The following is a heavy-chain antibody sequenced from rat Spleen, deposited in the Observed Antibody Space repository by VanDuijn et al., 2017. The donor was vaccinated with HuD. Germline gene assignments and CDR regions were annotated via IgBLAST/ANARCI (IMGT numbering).Heavy chain of an antibody. J-gene: IGHJ2*01. Sequence: QVQLKESGPGLVQPSQTLSLTCIVSGFSLISYAVNWVRQPPGKGLEWMGGIWGNGNTNYNSALKSRLSISRDTSKSQIYLKMNSLQTEDTATYFCARADVAGLSTDGIWGQGIMVTVSS. D-gene: IGHD1-2*01. V-gene: IGHV2-13*01. CDR2: IWGNGNT. CDR3: ARADVAGLSTDGI. CDR1: GFSLISYA.